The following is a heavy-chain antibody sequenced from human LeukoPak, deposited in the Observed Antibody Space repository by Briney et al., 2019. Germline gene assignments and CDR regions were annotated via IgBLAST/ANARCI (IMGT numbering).Heavy chain of an antibody. V-gene: IGHV3-30-3*01. D-gene: IGHD2-8*01. CDR3: ARADIVLMVYAEGNWFDP. Sequence: GGSLRLSCAASGFTFSSYAMHWVRQAPGKGLEWVAVISYDGSNKYYADSVKGRFTISRDNSKNTLYLQMNSLRAEDTAVYYCARADIVLMVYAEGNWFDPWGQGTLVTVSS. J-gene: IGHJ5*02. CDR1: GFTFSSYA. CDR2: ISYDGSNK.